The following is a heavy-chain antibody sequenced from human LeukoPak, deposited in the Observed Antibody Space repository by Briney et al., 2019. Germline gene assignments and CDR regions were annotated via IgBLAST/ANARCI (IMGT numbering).Heavy chain of an antibody. V-gene: IGHV3-74*01. CDR1: GFTFSNYW. CDR2: VNGDESST. CDR3: ATGYSSDWGGGNVY. Sequence: QPGGSQRLSCVASGFTFSNYWMHWVRQAPGKGLVWVSRVNGDESSTDYADSVKGRFTISRDNAKNTLYLQMNSLRAEDTAVYYCATGYSSDWGGGNVYWGQGTLVTVSS. J-gene: IGHJ4*02. D-gene: IGHD6-19*01.